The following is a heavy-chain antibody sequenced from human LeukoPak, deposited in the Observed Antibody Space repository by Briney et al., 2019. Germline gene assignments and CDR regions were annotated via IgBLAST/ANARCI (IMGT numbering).Heavy chain of an antibody. V-gene: IGHV1-2*02. Sequence: ASVKVSCKASGYTFTGYYMHWVRHAPGQGLEWMGWINPNSGGTNYAQKFQGRVTMTRDTSISTAYMELSRLRSDDTAVYYCARVNTMIVDSDVWGQGTTVTVSS. CDR1: GYTFTGYY. CDR3: ARVNTMIVDSDV. J-gene: IGHJ6*02. D-gene: IGHD3-22*01. CDR2: INPNSGGT.